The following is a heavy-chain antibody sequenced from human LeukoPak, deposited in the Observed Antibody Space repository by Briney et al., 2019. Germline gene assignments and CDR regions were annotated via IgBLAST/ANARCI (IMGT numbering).Heavy chain of an antibody. CDR2: TRNKANSYTT. CDR1: VFTLSDHY. D-gene: IGHD6-19*01. Sequence: GVSLRLSCAASVFTLSDHYMDWVPQAPGKGLEWVGRTRNKANSYTTEYAAYVKGGITISRDDTKNSLYLQMNSLKTEDTAVYYCARDGGVTFGSGWYYFDYWGQGTLVTVSS. CDR3: ARDGGVTFGSGWYYFDY. V-gene: IGHV3-72*01. J-gene: IGHJ4*02.